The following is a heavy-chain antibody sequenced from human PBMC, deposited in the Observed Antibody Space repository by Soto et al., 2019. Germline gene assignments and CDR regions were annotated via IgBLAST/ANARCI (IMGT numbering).Heavy chain of an antibody. J-gene: IGHJ4*02. CDR1: GFTFSSYG. CDR2: ISYDGSNK. V-gene: IGHV3-30*18. CDR3: AKKKEGSSWYLDYFDY. D-gene: IGHD6-13*01. Sequence: GGSLRLSCAASGFTFSSYGMHWVRQAPGKGLEWVAVISYDGSNKYYADSVKGRFTISRDNSKNTLYLQMNSLRAEDTAVYYCAKKKEGSSWYLDYFDYWGQGTLVTGSS.